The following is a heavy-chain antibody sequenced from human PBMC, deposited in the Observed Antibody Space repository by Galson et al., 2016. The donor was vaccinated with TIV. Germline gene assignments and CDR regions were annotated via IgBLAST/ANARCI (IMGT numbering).Heavy chain of an antibody. V-gene: IGHV3-20*04. J-gene: IGHJ4*02. CDR3: TRDPAEMRKESDYYDY. Sequence: SLRLSCATSGFNFDDSAFTWVRQVPGKGLERVCDINWNGRKTRYRDSVTGRFTVSRDNGKKTLYLQLSSLRSEDTGLYYCTRDPAEMRKESDYYDYWGQGTLVTVSS. CDR2: INWNGRKT. CDR1: GFNFDDSA. D-gene: IGHD5-24*01.